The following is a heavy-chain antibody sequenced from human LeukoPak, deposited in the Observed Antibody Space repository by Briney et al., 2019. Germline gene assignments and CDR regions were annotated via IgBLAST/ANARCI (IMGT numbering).Heavy chain of an antibody. Sequence: PGGSLRLSCAAPGFTFNGFWMSWVRQAPGKGLEWVANIKQDGSDIYYLGSVRGRFTISRDNAMNSLYLQMNSLRAEDTAVYYCTRDALYGDPSYYYMDVWGKGTTVTVSS. V-gene: IGHV3-7*01. CDR3: TRDALYGDPSYYYMDV. J-gene: IGHJ6*03. D-gene: IGHD4-17*01. CDR1: GFTFNGFW. CDR2: IKQDGSDI.